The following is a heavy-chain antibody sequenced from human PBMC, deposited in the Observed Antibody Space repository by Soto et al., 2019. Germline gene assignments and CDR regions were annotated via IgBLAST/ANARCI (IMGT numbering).Heavy chain of an antibody. CDR1: GFSLSTTGVG. CDR2: IYWDDDK. V-gene: IGHV2-5*02. Sequence: QITLKEAGPTLVRPTQTLTLTCTFSGFSLSTTGVGVGWIRQPPGKALEWLALIYWDDDKRYSPSLKSRLTITKATSKNEVILTMTNMAPVDTATYYCAQRLRDYGFGRERANDFDPWGQGTLVTVSS. D-gene: IGHD3-10*01. J-gene: IGHJ5*02. CDR3: AQRLRDYGFGRERANDFDP.